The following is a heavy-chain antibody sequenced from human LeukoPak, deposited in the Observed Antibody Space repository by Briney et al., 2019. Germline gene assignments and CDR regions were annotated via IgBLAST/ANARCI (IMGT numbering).Heavy chain of an antibody. Sequence: SENLSLTCTVSGGSISSYYWSWIRQPPGKGLEWIGYIYYSGSTNYNPSLKSRVTISVDTSKNQFSLKLSSVTAADTAVYYCAREVAYGSGSYMDYWGQGTLVTVSS. CDR1: GGSISSYY. J-gene: IGHJ4*02. V-gene: IGHV4-59*01. D-gene: IGHD3-10*01. CDR2: IYYSGST. CDR3: AREVAYGSGSYMDY.